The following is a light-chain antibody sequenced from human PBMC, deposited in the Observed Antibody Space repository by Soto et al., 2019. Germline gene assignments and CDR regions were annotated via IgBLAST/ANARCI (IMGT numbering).Light chain of an antibody. Sequence: EIVLTQSPGTLSLSPGERATLSCRASQSITSNYLGWYQQKPDQAPRLLIYGASTRATGIPDRFSGSGSGTDFTLTISRLEPEDFAVYYCQQYGSSGTVFGQGTRLEIK. J-gene: IGKJ5*01. CDR2: GAS. CDR1: QSITSNY. CDR3: QQYGSSGTV. V-gene: IGKV3-20*01.